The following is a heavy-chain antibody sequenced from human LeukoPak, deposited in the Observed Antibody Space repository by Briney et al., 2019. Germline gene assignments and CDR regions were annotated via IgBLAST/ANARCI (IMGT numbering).Heavy chain of an antibody. CDR3: ASRKLGNDY. J-gene: IGHJ4*02. CDR1: GGSFNDYY. D-gene: IGHD7-27*01. Sequence: SETLSLTCAVYGGSFNDYYWTWIRQSPGKGLEWIGYIYHTGSTSYSPSLKSRVTISADTSQNQFSLKLSSVTAADTAVYYCASRKLGNDYWGQGTLVTVSS. CDR2: IYHTGST. V-gene: IGHV4-59*01.